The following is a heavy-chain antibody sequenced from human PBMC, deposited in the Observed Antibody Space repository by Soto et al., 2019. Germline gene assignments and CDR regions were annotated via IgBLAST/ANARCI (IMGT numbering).Heavy chain of an antibody. V-gene: IGHV1-69*13. Sequence: SVKVCCKASGGTFSSYGISWVRQAPGQGLEWMGGIIPIFGTANYAQKFQGRVTITADESTSTAYMELSSLRSEDTAVYYCARHKILRDIVLVPAAMSDYYYYGMGVWGQGTTVTVS. J-gene: IGHJ6*02. D-gene: IGHD2-2*01. CDR3: ARHKILRDIVLVPAAMSDYYYYGMGV. CDR2: IIPIFGTA. CDR1: GGTFSSYG.